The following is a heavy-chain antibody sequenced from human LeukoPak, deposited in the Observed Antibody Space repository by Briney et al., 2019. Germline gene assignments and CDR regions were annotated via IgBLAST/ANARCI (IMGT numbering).Heavy chain of an antibody. Sequence: SQTLSLTCTVSGGSISSGSYYWSWIRQPPGKGLEWIGYIYYSGSTNYNPSLKSRVTISVDTSKNQFSLKLSSVTAADTAVYYCARLGIAAAGTGFDPWGQGTLVTVSS. CDR2: IYYSGST. J-gene: IGHJ5*02. CDR3: ARLGIAAAGTGFDP. CDR1: GGSISSGSYY. D-gene: IGHD6-13*01. V-gene: IGHV4-61*01.